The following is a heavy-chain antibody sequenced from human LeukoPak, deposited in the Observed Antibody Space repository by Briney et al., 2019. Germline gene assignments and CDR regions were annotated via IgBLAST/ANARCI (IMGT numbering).Heavy chain of an antibody. CDR3: ARDPVPFGDIVATITWGYYYYYMDV. Sequence: SETLSLTCTVSGGSISSYYWSWIRQPPGKGLEWIGYIYYSGSTNYNPSLKSRVTISVDTSKNQFSLKLSAVTAADTAVYYCARDPVPFGDIVATITWGYYYYYMDVWGKGTTVTISS. D-gene: IGHD5-12*01. CDR2: IYYSGST. CDR1: GGSISSYY. J-gene: IGHJ6*03. V-gene: IGHV4-59*01.